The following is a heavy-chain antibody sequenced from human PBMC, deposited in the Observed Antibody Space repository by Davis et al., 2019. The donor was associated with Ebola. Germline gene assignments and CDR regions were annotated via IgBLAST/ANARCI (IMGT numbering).Heavy chain of an antibody. CDR2: ISFDGSNK. Sequence: GESLKISCAASGFTFSSYGIHWVRQAQGKGLEWVTVISFDGSNKYYADSVKGRFTISRDNSKNTLSLQMASLRADDTAVYYCAKSFLITGSHMSEFRGVDYWGQGTVVTVSS. D-gene: IGHD2-8*02. CDR1: GFTFSSYG. V-gene: IGHV3-30*18. CDR3: AKSFLITGSHMSEFRGVDY. J-gene: IGHJ4*02.